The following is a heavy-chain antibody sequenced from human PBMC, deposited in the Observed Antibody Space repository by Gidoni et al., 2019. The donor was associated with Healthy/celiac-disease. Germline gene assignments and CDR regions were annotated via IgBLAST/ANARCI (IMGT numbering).Heavy chain of an antibody. Sequence: LELQESGAGLAKTSEKLATPSTGSGGSISSSSYYWGGIRQPPGKGLECIGSICYSGSTYYNPSLQSRVTISVDTSKNQFSLKLTSVTAADTAVYYCARDYYYWGQGTLVTVSS. CDR1: GGSISSSSYY. V-gene: IGHV4-39*01. CDR2: ICYSGST. J-gene: IGHJ4*02. D-gene: IGHD4-17*01. CDR3: ARDYYY.